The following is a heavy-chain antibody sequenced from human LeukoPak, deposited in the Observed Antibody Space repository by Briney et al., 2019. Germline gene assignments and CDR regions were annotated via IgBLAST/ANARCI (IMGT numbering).Heavy chain of an antibody. CDR3: AREAEQLSTLDY. Sequence: PGGSLRLSCAASGFTFSSYWMTWVRQAPGKGLEWVANIREDGSEKYYVDSVKGRFTISRDNAKNSLYLQMNSLRAEDTAVYYCAREAEQLSTLDYWGQGTLVTVSS. V-gene: IGHV3-7*01. D-gene: IGHD6-6*01. CDR2: IREDGSEK. J-gene: IGHJ4*02. CDR1: GFTFSSYW.